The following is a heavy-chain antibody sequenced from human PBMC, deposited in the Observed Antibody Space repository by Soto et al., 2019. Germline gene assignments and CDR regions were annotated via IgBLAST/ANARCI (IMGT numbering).Heavy chain of an antibody. V-gene: IGHV4-59*12. CDR3: ARDPATGEEYYYYGMDV. CDR2: IYYSGST. CDR1: GGSISSYY. Sequence: PSETLSLTCTVSGGSISSYYWSWIRQPPGKGLEWIGYIYYSGSTNYNPSLKSRVTISVDTSKNQFSLKLSSVTAADTAVYYCARDPATGEEYYYYGMDVWGQGTTVTVS. J-gene: IGHJ6*02. D-gene: IGHD7-27*01.